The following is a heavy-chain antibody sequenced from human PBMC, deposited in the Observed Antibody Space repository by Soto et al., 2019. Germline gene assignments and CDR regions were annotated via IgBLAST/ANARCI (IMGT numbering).Heavy chain of an antibody. CDR3: ARDTYSGYDFGL. CDR2: IPSRGRP. V-gene: IGHV4-30-4*01. Sequence: SETLSLTCSVSGASVAGGSYYWSWVRQPTGKGLDWIGYIPSRGRPFYNPSLTSRDTISADTSKNQLSLQLTSVTAADTAVYYCARDTYSGYDFGLWGQGTLVTVSS. D-gene: IGHD5-12*01. J-gene: IGHJ5*02. CDR1: GASVAGGSYY.